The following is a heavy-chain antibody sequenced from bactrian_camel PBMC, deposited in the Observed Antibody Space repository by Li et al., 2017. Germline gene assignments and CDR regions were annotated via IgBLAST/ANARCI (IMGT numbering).Heavy chain of an antibody. CDR1: GSIADAYC. CDR3: RRTCTTCSWPGTIAT. CDR2: IDRTGST. V-gene: IGHV3S63*01. D-gene: IGHD4*01. J-gene: IGHJ4*01. Sequence: QVQLVESGGGSAQAGGSLVLSCAPSGSIADAYCVGWFRQAPGQEREGVAAIDRTGSTTYSYSAQARFTISKDNAENTLYLEMNNLHLRTLPCTTVRRTCTTCSWPGTIATGARGPRSPSP.